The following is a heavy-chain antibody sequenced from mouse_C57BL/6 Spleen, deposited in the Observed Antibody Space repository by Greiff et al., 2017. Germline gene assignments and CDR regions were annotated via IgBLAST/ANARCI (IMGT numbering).Heavy chain of an antibody. CDR1: GYSITSGYY. V-gene: IGHV3-6*01. D-gene: IGHD3-1*01. CDR3: APSGSPYAMDY. Sequence: EVQLVESGPGLVKPSQSLSLTCSVTGYSITSGYYWNWIRQFPGNKLEWMGYISYDGSNNYNPSLKNRISITRDTSKNQFFLKLNSVTTEDTATYYCAPSGSPYAMDYWGQGTSVTVSS. J-gene: IGHJ4*01. CDR2: ISYDGSN.